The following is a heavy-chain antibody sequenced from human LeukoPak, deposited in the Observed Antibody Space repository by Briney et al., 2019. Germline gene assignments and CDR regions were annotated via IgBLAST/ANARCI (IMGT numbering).Heavy chain of an antibody. D-gene: IGHD3-22*01. V-gene: IGHV3-72*01. CDR1: GSTFSDHY. Sequence: GGSLTLSCIVSGSTFSDHYMDWVRQAPGKGLEWVARIKNRPSGYTTEYAASAKGRFTISRDDSEGSLYLQMNSLQTEDTAVYYCATETKDSSAYYYFDYWGQGALVTVSS. CDR2: IKNRPSGYTT. J-gene: IGHJ4*02. CDR3: ATETKDSSAYYYFDY.